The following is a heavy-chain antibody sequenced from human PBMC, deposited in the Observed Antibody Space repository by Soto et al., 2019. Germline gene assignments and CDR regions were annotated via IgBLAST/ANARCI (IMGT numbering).Heavy chain of an antibody. D-gene: IGHD5-12*01. CDR1: GFTFNDNP. J-gene: IGHJ4*02. CDR3: VKGAGWLQDVDY. Sequence: EVQLVESGGGLVQPGGSLRLSCSASGFTFNDNPMYWVRQAPGKVLEYVSLISANGGSTHYADSVKGRFSISRDNSKNTLYLQMSSLRAEDTAVYYCVKGAGWLQDVDYWGQGTLVTVSS. CDR2: ISANGGST. V-gene: IGHV3-64D*08.